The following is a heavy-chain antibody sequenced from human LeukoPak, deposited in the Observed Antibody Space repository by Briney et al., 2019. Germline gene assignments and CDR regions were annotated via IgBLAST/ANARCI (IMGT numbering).Heavy chain of an antibody. CDR3: ARVGRGSSWPAYYYYYMDV. D-gene: IGHD6-13*01. V-gene: IGHV4-59*08. CDR1: GGSISSYY. Sequence: SETLSLTCTVSGGSISSYYWSWIRQPPGKGLEWIGYIYYSGSTNYNPSLKSRVTISVDTSKNQFSLKLSSVTAADTAVYYCARVGRGSSWPAYYYYYMDVWGKGTTVTVSS. CDR2: IYYSGST. J-gene: IGHJ6*03.